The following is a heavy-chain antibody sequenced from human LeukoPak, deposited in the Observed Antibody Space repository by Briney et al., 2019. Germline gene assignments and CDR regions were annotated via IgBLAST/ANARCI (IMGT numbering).Heavy chain of an antibody. D-gene: IGHD5-18*01. J-gene: IGHJ4*02. CDR1: GYSFNTYW. V-gene: IGHV5-51*01. CDR3: ARVLDVDTAVFHYYFDF. CDR2: IYPADSDT. Sequence: GESLKISCQGSGYSFNTYWVGWVRQMPGKGLEWMGIIYPADSDTRYSPSFQGQITISADKSINTAYLQWRTLKASDSAIYYCARVLDVDTAVFHYYFDFWGQGTLVTVSS.